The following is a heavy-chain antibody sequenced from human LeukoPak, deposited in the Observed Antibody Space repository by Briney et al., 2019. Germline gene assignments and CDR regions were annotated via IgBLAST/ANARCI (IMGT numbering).Heavy chain of an antibody. D-gene: IGHD6-19*01. J-gene: IGHJ4*02. V-gene: IGHV4-4*07. CDR3: ARSPSVAGTFDY. CDR1: GASISNYY. Sequence: SETLSLTCTVSGASISNYYWNWIRQPAGKGLKWIGRIYTSGSTNYNPSLKSRVTMSVDTSKSQFSLNLSSVTAADTAVYYCARSPSVAGTFDYWGQGTLVTVSS. CDR2: IYTSGST.